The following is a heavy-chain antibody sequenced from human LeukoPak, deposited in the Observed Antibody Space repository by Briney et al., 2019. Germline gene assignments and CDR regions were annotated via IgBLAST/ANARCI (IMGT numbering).Heavy chain of an antibody. J-gene: IGHJ4*02. CDR2: IASDGSST. D-gene: IGHD4/OR15-4a*01. CDR1: GFTFSSYW. Sequence: PGGSLRLSCAASGFTFSSYWMNWVRQAPGKGLVWASRIASDGSSTTYADSVKGRFTISRDNAKNSLYLQMNSLRAEDTAVYHCARDHGANGFWGQGTLVTVSS. V-gene: IGHV3-74*01. CDR3: ARDHGANGF.